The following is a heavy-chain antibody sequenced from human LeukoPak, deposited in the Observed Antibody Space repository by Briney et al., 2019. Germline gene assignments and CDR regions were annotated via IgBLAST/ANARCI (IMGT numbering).Heavy chain of an antibody. V-gene: IGHV4-39*01. D-gene: IGHD6-19*01. CDR1: GVSISSSYSY. CDR3: VKSGGYGLIDY. Sequence: SETLSLTCTVSGVSISSSYSYWGWLRQPPGMGLECFGSIYYTGNTYYNASLQSRVNISIDMSKNQFSLRLSSVAAADTAMYYCVKSGGYGLIDYWGQGTLVTVSS. CDR2: IYYTGNT. J-gene: IGHJ4*02.